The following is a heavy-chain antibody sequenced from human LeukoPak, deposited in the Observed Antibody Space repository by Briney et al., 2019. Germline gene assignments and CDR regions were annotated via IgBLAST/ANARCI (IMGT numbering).Heavy chain of an antibody. CDR2: IYHSGST. CDR3: ASRSSYFDY. V-gene: IGHV4-38-2*01. J-gene: IGHJ4*02. Sequence: SETLSLTCAVSGYSISSGYYWGWIRQPPGKGLEWIGSIYHSGSTYYNPSLTSRVTISVDTSKNQFSPKLSSVTAADTAVYYCASRSSYFDYWGQGTLVTVSS. CDR1: GYSISSGYY.